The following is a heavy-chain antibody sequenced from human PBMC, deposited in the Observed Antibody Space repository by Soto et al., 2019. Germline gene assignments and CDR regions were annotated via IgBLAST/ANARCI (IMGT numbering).Heavy chain of an antibody. Sequence: QVQLVESGGGVVQPGRSLRLSCAASGFTFSSYGMHWVRQAPGKGLEWVAVISHDGRNEYYADSVKGRLTISRDNTKNTLYLQMSSVRGEDTAIYYCAKARVYDTMVRLVIAYGMDVWGQGTTVNVSS. CDR2: ISHDGRNE. J-gene: IGHJ6*02. CDR3: AKARVYDTMVRLVIAYGMDV. V-gene: IGHV3-30*18. D-gene: IGHD3-10*01. CDR1: GFTFSSYG.